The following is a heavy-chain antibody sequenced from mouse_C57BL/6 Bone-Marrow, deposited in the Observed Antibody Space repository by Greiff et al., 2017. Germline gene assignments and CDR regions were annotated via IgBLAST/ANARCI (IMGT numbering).Heavy chain of an antibody. V-gene: IGHV1-54*01. CDR1: GYAFTNYL. Sequence: QVQLQQSGAELVRPGTSVKVSCKASGYAFTNYLIEWVKQRPGQGLEWIGVINPGSGGTNYNEKFKGKATLTADKSSSTAYMQLSRLTSEDSAVYFCAREGVVGYAMDYWGQGTSVTVSS. CDR3: AREGVVGYAMDY. CDR2: INPGSGGT. D-gene: IGHD1-1*01. J-gene: IGHJ4*01.